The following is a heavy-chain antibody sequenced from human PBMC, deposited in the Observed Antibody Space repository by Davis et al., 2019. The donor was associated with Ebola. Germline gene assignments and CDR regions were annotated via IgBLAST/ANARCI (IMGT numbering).Heavy chain of an antibody. Sequence: ASVKVSCKASGYTLTSYDISWVRQAPGQGLEWMGWISAYNGNTNYAQKLQGRVTMTTDTSTSTAYMELRSLRSDDTAVYYCAREAGVVVIAIPGYYYYYGMDVWGQGTTVTVSS. CDR2: ISAYNGNT. J-gene: IGHJ6*02. D-gene: IGHD2-21*01. CDR3: AREAGVVVIAIPGYYYYYGMDV. V-gene: IGHV1-18*01. CDR1: GYTLTSYD.